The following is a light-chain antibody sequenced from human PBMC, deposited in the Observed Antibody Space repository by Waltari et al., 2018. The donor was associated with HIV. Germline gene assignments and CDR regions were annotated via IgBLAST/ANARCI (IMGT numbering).Light chain of an antibody. J-gene: IGLJ2*01. CDR1: SSNIGSNF. Sequence: QSVLTQPPSTSGTPGQSVTITCSGSSSNIGSNFVYWYQQVPGTAPKLLISRTSERPSVVPARFSGSKSGTSASRAISGLRAEDEADYYCAACDDSLSGGVFGGGTKLTVL. CDR3: AACDDSLSGGV. CDR2: RTS. V-gene: IGLV1-47*01.